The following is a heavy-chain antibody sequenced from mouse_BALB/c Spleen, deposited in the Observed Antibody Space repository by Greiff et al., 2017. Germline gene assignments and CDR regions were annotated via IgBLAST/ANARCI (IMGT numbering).Heavy chain of an antibody. V-gene: IGHV5-9-4*01. CDR1: GFTFSSYA. CDR2: ISSGGSYT. CDR3: ARVGTTYYAMDD. D-gene: IGHD2-13*01. Sequence: EVKVVESGGGLVKPGGSLKLSCAASGFTFSSYAMSWVRQSPEKRLEWVAEISSGGSYTYYPDTVTGRFTISRDNAKNTLYLEMSSLRSEDTAMYYCARVGTTYYAMDDWGQGTSVTVSA. J-gene: IGHJ4*01.